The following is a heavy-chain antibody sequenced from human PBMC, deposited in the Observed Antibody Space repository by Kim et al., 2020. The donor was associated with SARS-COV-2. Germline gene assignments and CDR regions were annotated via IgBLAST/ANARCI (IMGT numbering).Heavy chain of an antibody. Sequence: ASVKVSCKASGYTFTSYAMNWVRQAPGQGLEWMGWINTNTGNPTYAQGFTGRFVLSLDTSVSTAYLQISSLKAEDTAVYYCARGDYDILTGSIPGSWFDPWGQGTLVTVSS. D-gene: IGHD3-9*01. CDR2: INTNTGNP. CDR1: GYTFTSYA. CDR3: ARGDYDILTGSIPGSWFDP. V-gene: IGHV7-4-1*02. J-gene: IGHJ5*02.